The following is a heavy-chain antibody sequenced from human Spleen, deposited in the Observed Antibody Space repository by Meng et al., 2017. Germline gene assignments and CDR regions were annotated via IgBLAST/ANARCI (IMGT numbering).Heavy chain of an antibody. CDR3: AKGATCYYDSSGYYYVDY. D-gene: IGHD3-22*01. CDR2: ISGFGGRT. CDR1: GLESSNFA. Sequence: GESLKISCTASGLESSNFAMSWIRQAPGRGLEWVSTISGFGGRTNYADSVKGRFAISRDNSKNTLYLQMNSLRAEDTAVYYCAKGATCYYDSSGYYYVDYWGQGTLVTVSS. J-gene: IGHJ4*02. V-gene: IGHV3-23*01.